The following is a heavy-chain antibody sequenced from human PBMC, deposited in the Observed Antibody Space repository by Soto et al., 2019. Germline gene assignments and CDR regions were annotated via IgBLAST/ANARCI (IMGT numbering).Heavy chain of an antibody. Sequence: EVQLVESGGGLVQPGGSLRLSCAASGFTFSSYWMSWVRQAPGKGLEWVANIKQDGSEKYYVDSVKGRFTISRDNAKNSLYLQMNSLRAEDTAVYYCARDADSGYYYMDVWGKGTTVTVSS. CDR2: IKQDGSEK. V-gene: IGHV3-7*01. J-gene: IGHJ6*03. CDR1: GFTFSSYW. D-gene: IGHD2-15*01. CDR3: ARDADSGYYYMDV.